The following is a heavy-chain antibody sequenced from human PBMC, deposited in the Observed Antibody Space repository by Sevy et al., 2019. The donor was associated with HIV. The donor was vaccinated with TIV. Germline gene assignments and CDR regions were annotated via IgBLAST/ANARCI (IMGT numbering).Heavy chain of an antibody. V-gene: IGHV3-30-3*01. D-gene: IGHD6-19*01. CDR2: ISSAGSNK. CDR3: TRDAGYSIAWSPSDY. Sequence: GGSLRLSCAASGLTFSSHAMHWVRHAPGKGLEWVAVISSAGSNKYYADSVKGRFTISRDNPKNTLYLQMNSLRPEDTAVYYCTRDAGYSIAWSPSDYWGQGTLVTVSS. J-gene: IGHJ4*02. CDR1: GLTFSSHA.